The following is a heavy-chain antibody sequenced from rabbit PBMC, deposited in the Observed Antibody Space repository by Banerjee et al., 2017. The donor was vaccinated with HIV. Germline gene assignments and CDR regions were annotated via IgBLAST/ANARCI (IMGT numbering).Heavy chain of an antibody. J-gene: IGHJ4*01. D-gene: IGHD4-1*01. CDR2: IYAGSSGST. V-gene: IGHV1S40*01. CDR1: GFSFSSSYY. CDR3: ARDLAGVIGWNFNL. Sequence: QSLEESGGGLVQPGASLTLTCTASGFSFSSSYYMCWVRQAPGKGLEWIACIYAGSSGSTYYASWAKGRFTISKTSSTTVTLQMTSLTAADTATYFCARDLAGVIGWNFNLWGQGTLVTVS.